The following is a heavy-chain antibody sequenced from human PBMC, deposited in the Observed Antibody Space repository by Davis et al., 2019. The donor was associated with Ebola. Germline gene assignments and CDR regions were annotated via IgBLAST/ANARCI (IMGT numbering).Heavy chain of an antibody. CDR3: CRTRVVMGYYYYGMDV. CDR1: GFTFSSYG. J-gene: IGHJ6*02. V-gene: IGHV3-21*01. D-gene: IGHD3-22*01. CDR2: ISSSSSYI. Sequence: GGSLRLSCAASGFTFSSYGMHWVRQAPGKGLEWVSSISSSSSYIYYADSVKGRFTISRDNAKNSLYLQMNSLRAEDTAVYYCCRTRVVMGYYYYGMDVWGQGTTVTVSS.